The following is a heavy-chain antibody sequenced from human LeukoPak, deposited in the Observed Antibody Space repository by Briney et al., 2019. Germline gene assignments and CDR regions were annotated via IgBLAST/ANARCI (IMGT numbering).Heavy chain of an antibody. CDR1: GFIVDDSA. V-gene: IGHV3-9*03. CDR3: AKGPKENWYFDL. J-gene: IGHJ2*01. CDR2: RNWISDFK. Sequence: PGRSLRLSCAASGFIVDDSAVHWVRQAPGKGLVWVSARNWISDFKAYADSVKGRFTISRDNDKNSVHLQMNSLRTEDMAVYYCAKGPKENWYFDLRGRGTLVTVSS.